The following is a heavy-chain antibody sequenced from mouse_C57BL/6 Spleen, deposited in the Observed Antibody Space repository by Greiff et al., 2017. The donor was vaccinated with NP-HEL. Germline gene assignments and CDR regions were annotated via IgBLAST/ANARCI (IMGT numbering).Heavy chain of an antibody. CDR2: IDPANGNT. V-gene: IGHV14-3*01. J-gene: IGHJ1*03. Sequence: DVKLVESVAELVRPGASVKLSCTASGFNIKNTYMHWVKQRPEQGLEWIGRIDPANGNTKYAPKFQGKATITADSSSNTAYLQLSSLTSEDTAIYYCARWDDYDWYFDVWGTGTTVTVSS. CDR1: GFNIKNTY. CDR3: ARWDDYDWYFDV. D-gene: IGHD2-4*01.